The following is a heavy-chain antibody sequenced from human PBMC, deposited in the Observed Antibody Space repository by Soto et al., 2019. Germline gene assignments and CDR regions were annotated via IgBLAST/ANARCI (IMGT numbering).Heavy chain of an antibody. CDR3: ARGSGSSSS. CDR2: INEDGSRK. J-gene: IGHJ5*02. CDR1: GFTFSSYW. V-gene: IGHV3-7*05. Sequence: EVQLEESGGGLVQPGGSLRLSCAASGFTFSSYWMSWVRQAPGRGLEGVANINEDGSRKYYVDSVKGRFTISRDNAKNSLSLPMNSPRADDTAVYYCARGSGSSSSWGQGTLVTVSS. D-gene: IGHD6-6*01.